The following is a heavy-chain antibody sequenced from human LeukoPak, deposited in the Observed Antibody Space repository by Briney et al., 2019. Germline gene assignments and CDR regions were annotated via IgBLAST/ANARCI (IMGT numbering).Heavy chain of an antibody. Sequence: SETLSLTCTVSGGSISTYYWSWIRQPPGKGLEWIGYIYYSGSTNYNPSLKSRVTISVDTSKNQFSLKLNSVTAADTAVYYCARGKFLWYSSSSQNFDYWGQGTLVAVSS. CDR1: GGSISTYY. D-gene: IGHD6-6*01. CDR2: IYYSGST. J-gene: IGHJ4*02. CDR3: ARGKFLWYSSSSQNFDY. V-gene: IGHV4-59*01.